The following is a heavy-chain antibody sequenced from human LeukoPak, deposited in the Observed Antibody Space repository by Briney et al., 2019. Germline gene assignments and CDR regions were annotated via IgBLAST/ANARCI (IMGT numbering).Heavy chain of an antibody. CDR1: GYTSTSYG. V-gene: IGHV1-69*13. CDR2: IIPIFGTA. D-gene: IGHD3-22*01. J-gene: IGHJ4*02. CDR3: ARYVGDSSGYYPRFDY. Sequence: SVKVSCKASGYTSTSYGISWVRQAPGQGLEWMGGIIPIFGTANYAQKFQGRVTITADESTSTAYMELSSLRSEDTAVYYCARYVGDSSGYYPRFDYWGQGTLVTVSS.